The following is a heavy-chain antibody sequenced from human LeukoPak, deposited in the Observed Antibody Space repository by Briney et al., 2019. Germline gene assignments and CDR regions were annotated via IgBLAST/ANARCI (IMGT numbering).Heavy chain of an antibody. Sequence: ASVKVSCKASGGTFSSYAISWVRQAPGQGLEWMGGIIPIFGTANYAQKFQGRVTITADESTSTAYMELSSLRSEDTAVYYCARDSSSWSQRYFDYWGQGTLVTVSS. CDR2: IIPIFGTA. CDR1: GGTFSSYA. J-gene: IGHJ4*02. D-gene: IGHD6-13*01. CDR3: ARDSSSWSQRYFDY. V-gene: IGHV1-69*13.